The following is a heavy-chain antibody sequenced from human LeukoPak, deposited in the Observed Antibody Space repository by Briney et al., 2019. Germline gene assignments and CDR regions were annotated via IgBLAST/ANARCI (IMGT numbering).Heavy chain of an antibody. D-gene: IGHD6-13*01. Sequence: SETLSLTCTVSGGSISSHYWSWIRQPPGKGLEWIGYIYYSGSTNYNPSLKSRVTISVDTSKNQFSLKLSSVTAADTAVYYYARVPLPEQHVDYWGQGTLVTVSS. CDR2: IYYSGST. J-gene: IGHJ4*02. CDR3: ARVPLPEQHVDY. CDR1: GGSISSHY. V-gene: IGHV4-59*08.